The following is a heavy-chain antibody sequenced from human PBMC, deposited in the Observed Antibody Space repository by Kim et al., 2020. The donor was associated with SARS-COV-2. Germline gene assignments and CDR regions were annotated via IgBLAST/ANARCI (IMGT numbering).Heavy chain of an antibody. CDR1: RFSFSSYS. CDR2: ITGNGANT. D-gene: IGHD3-10*01. V-gene: IGHV3-23*01. Sequence: GGSLRLSCADSRFSFSSYSMTWVRQAPGKGLEWVSAITGNGANTYYADSVRGRFTISRDNSRNTLYLQMNSLRADDTAVYYCAKAPSWNYNNLGSATFDSLGQGTLVTVSS. CDR3: AKAPSWNYNNLGSATFDS. J-gene: IGHJ4*02.